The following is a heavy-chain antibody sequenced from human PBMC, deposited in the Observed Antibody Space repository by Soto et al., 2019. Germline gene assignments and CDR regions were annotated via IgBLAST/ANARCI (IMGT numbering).Heavy chain of an antibody. J-gene: IGHJ6*02. CDR1: GYTFTSYG. D-gene: IGHD5-12*01. CDR3: ARGGDVNYYHGMDV. CDR2: ISAYNGKT. Sequence: QVQLVQSGGEVKKPGASVKLSCTASGYTFTSYGISWVRQAHGQGLEWMGWISAYNGKTNYAQNVQGRVTMTTDTSLRTAHMDLRSLRSDDTAVYYCARGGDVNYYHGMDVWGQGTTVTVSS. V-gene: IGHV1-18*01.